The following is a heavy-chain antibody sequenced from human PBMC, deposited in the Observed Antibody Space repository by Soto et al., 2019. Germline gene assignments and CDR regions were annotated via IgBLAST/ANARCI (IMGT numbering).Heavy chain of an antibody. J-gene: IGHJ6*02. V-gene: IGHV3-7*01. CDR3: AIITRGFSMDV. D-gene: IGHD1-20*01. CDR2: IKHDGSEK. Sequence: ESGGGLVQPGGSLRLSCAASGFTFSAYWMSWVRQTPGKGLEWVANIKHDGSEKYYVDSVKGRFTISRDNAKNSLFLEMNSLRAEDTAVFYGAIITRGFSMDVWGQGTTVTVSS. CDR1: GFTFSAYW.